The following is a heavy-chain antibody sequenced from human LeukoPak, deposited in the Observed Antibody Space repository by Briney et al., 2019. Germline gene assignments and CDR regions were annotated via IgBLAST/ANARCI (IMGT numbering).Heavy chain of an antibody. CDR1: GGSFSGYY. J-gene: IGHJ4*02. V-gene: IGHV4-34*01. CDR3: ASSHWDLVKIDY. CDR2: INHSGST. D-gene: IGHD6-6*01. Sequence: SETLSLTCAVYGGSFSGYYWSWIRQPPGKGLEWIGEINHSGSTNYNPSLKSRVTISVDTSKNQFSLKLSSVTAADTAVYYCASSHWDLVKIDYWGQGTLVTVSS.